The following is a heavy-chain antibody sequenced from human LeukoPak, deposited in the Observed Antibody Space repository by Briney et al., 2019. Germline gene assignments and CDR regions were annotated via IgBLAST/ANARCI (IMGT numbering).Heavy chain of an antibody. Sequence: SETLSLLCTISGGSLCSSSYYLGSIRSPPGKGLEWIGSIYYSGSTFYNPSLKSRVTISVDTSKNHFSLKLSAETDADTAVYYGATIVVVPAASGSWHYYYMDVWGKGTTVTVSS. CDR3: ATIVVVPAASGSWHYYYMDV. J-gene: IGHJ6*03. CDR1: GGSLCSSSYY. V-gene: IGHV4-39*07. CDR2: IYYSGST. D-gene: IGHD2-2*01.